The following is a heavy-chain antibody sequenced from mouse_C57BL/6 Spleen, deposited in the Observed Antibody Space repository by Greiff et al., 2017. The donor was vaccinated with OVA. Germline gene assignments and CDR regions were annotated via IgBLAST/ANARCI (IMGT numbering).Heavy chain of an antibody. CDR3: ARRYDGYYGYFDV. Sequence: QVQLKQPGAELVKPGASVKLSCKASGYTFTSYWMHWVKQRPGQGLEWIGMIHPNSGSTNYNEKFKSKATLTVDKSSSTAYMQLSSLTSEDSAVYYCARRYDGYYGYFDVWGTGTTVTVSS. J-gene: IGHJ1*03. V-gene: IGHV1-64*01. D-gene: IGHD2-3*01. CDR1: GYTFTSYW. CDR2: IHPNSGST.